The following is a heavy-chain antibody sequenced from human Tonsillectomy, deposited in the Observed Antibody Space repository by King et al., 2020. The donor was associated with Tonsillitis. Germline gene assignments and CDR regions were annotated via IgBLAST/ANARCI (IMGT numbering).Heavy chain of an antibody. CDR3: ARGVDILPVYYSSNYYYYGMDV. Sequence: VQLVESGGGLVKPGGSLRLSCAASGFTFSSYSMNWVRQAPGKGLEWVSSISSSSSYIYYADSVKGRFTITRDNAKNSLYLQMNSLRAEDTAVYYCARGVDILPVYYSSNYYYYGMDVWGQGTTVTVSS. D-gene: IGHD3-9*01. CDR1: GFTFSSYS. V-gene: IGHV3-21*01. CDR2: ISSSSSYI. J-gene: IGHJ6*02.